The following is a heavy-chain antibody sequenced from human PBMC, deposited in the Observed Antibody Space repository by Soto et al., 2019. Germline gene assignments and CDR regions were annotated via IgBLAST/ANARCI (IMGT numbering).Heavy chain of an antibody. J-gene: IGHJ6*02. CDR3: ARQVRYFDWLLTSDDYGMDV. V-gene: IGHV4-39*01. D-gene: IGHD3-9*01. Sequence: SATLSLTCTVSGGSISSSSYYWGWIRQPPGKGLEWIGSIYYSGSTYYNPSLKSRVTISVDTSKNQFSLKLSSVTAADTAVYYCARQVRYFDWLLTSDDYGMDVWGQGTTVS. CDR2: IYYSGST. CDR1: GGSISSSSYY.